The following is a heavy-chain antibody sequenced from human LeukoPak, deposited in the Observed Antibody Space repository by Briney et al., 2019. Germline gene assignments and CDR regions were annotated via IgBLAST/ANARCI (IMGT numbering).Heavy chain of an antibody. V-gene: IGHV1-69*13. J-gene: IGHJ4*02. CDR1: GGTFSSYA. D-gene: IGHD4-17*01. Sequence: SVKVSCKASGGTFSSYAISWVRQAPGQGLEWMGGIIPIFGTANYAQKFQGRVTITADESTSTAYMELSSLRSEDTAVYYCARDPTYYGDYGGWGQGTLVTVPS. CDR2: IIPIFGTA. CDR3: ARDPTYYGDYGG.